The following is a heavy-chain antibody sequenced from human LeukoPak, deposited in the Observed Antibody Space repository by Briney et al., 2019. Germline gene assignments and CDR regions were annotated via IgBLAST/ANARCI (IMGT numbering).Heavy chain of an antibody. CDR3: ARQPPLLGYCSGGSCYSGSRRGGLLDY. CDR1: GDSISTSRYY. D-gene: IGHD2-15*01. V-gene: IGHV4-39*01. J-gene: IGHJ4*02. CDR2: IYYSGST. Sequence: PSETLSLTCTVAGDSISTSRYYWGWIRQPPGKGLEWIGSIYYSGSTYYNPSLKSRVTISVDTSKNQFSLKLSSVTAADTAVYYCARQPPLLGYCSGGSCYSGSRRGGLLDYWGQGTLVTVSS.